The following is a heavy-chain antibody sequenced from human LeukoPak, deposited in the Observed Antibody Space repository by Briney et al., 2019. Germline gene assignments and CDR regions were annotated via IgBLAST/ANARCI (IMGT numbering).Heavy chain of an antibody. CDR1: GGSITNHY. V-gene: IGHV4-59*11. J-gene: IGHJ2*01. D-gene: IGHD3-10*01. CDR2: IYNSGST. Sequence: SETLSLTCTVSGGSITNHYCNWIRQPPGKGLEWIGHIYNSGSTKYNPSLKSRVTISVDTSKNQFSLKLSSVTAADTAVYYCARSLYYGSGSYYRNWYFDLWGRGTLVTVST. CDR3: ARSLYYGSGSYYRNWYFDL.